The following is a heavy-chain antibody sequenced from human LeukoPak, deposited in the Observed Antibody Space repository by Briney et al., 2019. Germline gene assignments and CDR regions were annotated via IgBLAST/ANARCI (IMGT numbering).Heavy chain of an antibody. CDR2: IYYSGST. CDR1: GGSISSSSYY. D-gene: IGHD3-10*01. V-gene: IGHV4-39*01. CDR3: ARHHPKPFTMVQGAPDY. Sequence: PSETLSLTCTVSGGSISSSSYYWGWIRQPPGKGLEWIGSIYYSGSTYYNPSLKSRVTISVDTSKNQSSLKLSSVTAADTAVYYCARHHPKPFTMVQGAPDYWGQGTLVTVSS. J-gene: IGHJ4*02.